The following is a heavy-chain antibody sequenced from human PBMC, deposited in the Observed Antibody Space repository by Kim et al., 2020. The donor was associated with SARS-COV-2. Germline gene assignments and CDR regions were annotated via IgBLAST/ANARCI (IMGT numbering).Heavy chain of an antibody. V-gene: IGHV1-3*01. J-gene: IGHJ4*02. Sequence: ASVKVSCKASGYTFTSYAMHWVRQAPGQRLEWMGWINAGNGNTKYSQKFQGRVTITRDTSASTAYMELSSLRSEDTAVYYCARVRIVATIYFDYWGQGTLVTVSS. CDR2: INAGNGNT. D-gene: IGHD5-12*01. CDR3: ARVRIVATIYFDY. CDR1: GYTFTSYA.